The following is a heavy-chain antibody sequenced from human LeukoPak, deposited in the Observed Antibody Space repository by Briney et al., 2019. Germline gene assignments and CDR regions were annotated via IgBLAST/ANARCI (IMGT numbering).Heavy chain of an antibody. CDR1: GFTFSSYS. D-gene: IGHD4-11*01. V-gene: IGHV3-30*18. CDR3: AKGKAYNNLDWFDP. Sequence: GGSLRLSCAASGFTFSSYSMHWVRQAPGKGLEWVAVISYDGSHKYSADSVKGRFTISRDNSKNTLYLQMNSLRVDDTAFYYCAKGKAYNNLDWFDPWGQGTLVTVSS. J-gene: IGHJ5*02. CDR2: ISYDGSHK.